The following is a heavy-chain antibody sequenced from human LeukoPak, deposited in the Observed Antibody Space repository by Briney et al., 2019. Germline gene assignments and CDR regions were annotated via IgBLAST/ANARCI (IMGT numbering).Heavy chain of an antibody. D-gene: IGHD2-2*01. CDR1: GGSISSYY. Sequence: SETLSLTCTVSGGSISSYYWSWIRQPPGKGLEWIGYIYYSGSTNYNPSLKSRVTISVDTPKNQFSLKLSSVTAADTAVYYCARDGAVVPAAKGYYYMDVWGKGTTVTVSS. CDR2: IYYSGST. V-gene: IGHV4-59*01. J-gene: IGHJ6*03. CDR3: ARDGAVVPAAKGYYYMDV.